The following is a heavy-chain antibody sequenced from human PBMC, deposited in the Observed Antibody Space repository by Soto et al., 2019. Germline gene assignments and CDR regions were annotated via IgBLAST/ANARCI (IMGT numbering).Heavy chain of an antibody. CDR3: AKERIVVVPRPQGGFDY. D-gene: IGHD2-2*01. J-gene: IGHJ4*02. Sequence: GGSLRLSCAASGFAFGTYAMSWVRQAPGKGLEWVSAISGSGGSTYYADSVKGRFTISRGNSKNTLYLQMNSLRAEDTAVYYCAKERIVVVPRPQGGFDYWGQGTLVTVSS. CDR2: ISGSGGST. CDR1: GFAFGTYA. V-gene: IGHV3-23*01.